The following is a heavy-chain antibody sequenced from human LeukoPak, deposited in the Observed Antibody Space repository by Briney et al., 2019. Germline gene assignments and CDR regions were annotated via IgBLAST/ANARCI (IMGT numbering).Heavy chain of an antibody. J-gene: IGHJ3*02. V-gene: IGHV3-23*01. Sequence: GGSLRLSCAVSGFTLSNYAMSWVRQAPGKGLEWVSSISGSGGSTSYADPVKGRFTISRDNSKDTLYLRMSSLRAEDTAVYYCAKGRTSGPYDAFDIWGQGTMVTVSS. D-gene: IGHD1-26*01. CDR2: ISGSGGST. CDR1: GFTLSNYA. CDR3: AKGRTSGPYDAFDI.